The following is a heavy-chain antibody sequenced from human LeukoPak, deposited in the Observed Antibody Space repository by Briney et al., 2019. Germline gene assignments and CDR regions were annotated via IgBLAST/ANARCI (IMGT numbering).Heavy chain of an antibody. CDR3: ARDYGSGSSYYYMDV. Sequence: ASVKVSCKASGYTFTSYGISWVRQAPGQGLEWMGWISAYNGNTNYAQKLQGRVTMTTDTSTSTAYMELRSLRSDDTAVYYCARDYGSGSSYYYMDVWGKGTTVTISS. CDR2: ISAYNGNT. V-gene: IGHV1-18*01. D-gene: IGHD3-10*01. J-gene: IGHJ6*03. CDR1: GYTFTSYG.